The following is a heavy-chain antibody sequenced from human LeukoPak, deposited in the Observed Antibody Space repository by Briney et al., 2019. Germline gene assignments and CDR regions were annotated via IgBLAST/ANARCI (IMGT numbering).Heavy chain of an antibody. V-gene: IGHV3-7*01. J-gene: IGHJ4*02. CDR3: ARTYGSGSSYRHFDS. CDR2: IKEDGTEK. D-gene: IGHD3-10*01. CDR1: GFTFSTSW. Sequence: GMSLRLSCAASGFTFSTSWMTWVRQTPGKGLEWVANIKEDGTEKNYVDSVKGRFTISRNNTNNSLYLQMNGLRAEDTALYYCARTYGSGSSYRHFDSWGQGTLVTVS.